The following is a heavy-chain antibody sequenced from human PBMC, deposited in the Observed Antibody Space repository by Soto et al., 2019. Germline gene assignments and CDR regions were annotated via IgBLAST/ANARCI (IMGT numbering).Heavy chain of an antibody. CDR1: GGTFSSYA. D-gene: IGHD4-4*01. Sequence: SVKVSCKASGGTFSSYAISWVRQAPGQGLEWMGEIIPIFGTANYAQKFQGRVTISADKFTGTAYMELTGLRSDDTAVYYCAGDPDSHYNDSHASSYPWGQGTLVTVSS. V-gene: IGHV1-69*06. CDR3: AGDPDSHYNDSHASSYP. J-gene: IGHJ5*02. CDR2: IIPIFGTA.